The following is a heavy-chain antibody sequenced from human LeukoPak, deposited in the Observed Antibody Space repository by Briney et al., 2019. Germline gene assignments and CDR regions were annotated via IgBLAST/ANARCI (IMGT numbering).Heavy chain of an antibody. CDR2: INHSGST. Sequence: SETLSLTCAVYGGSFSGYYWSWIRQPPGKGLEWIGGINHSGSTNYNPSLKSRATISVDTSKNQFSLKLSSVTAADTAVYYCARGPFPNYYYGMDVWGQGTTVTVSS. CDR1: GGSFSGYY. J-gene: IGHJ6*02. CDR3: ARGPFPNYYYGMDV. D-gene: IGHD2/OR15-2a*01. V-gene: IGHV4-34*01.